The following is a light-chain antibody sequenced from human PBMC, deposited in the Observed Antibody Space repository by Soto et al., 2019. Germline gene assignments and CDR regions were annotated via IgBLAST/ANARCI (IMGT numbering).Light chain of an antibody. CDR1: SFDVGAYNN. Sequence: QSALTQPASVSGSPGQSITISCTGTSFDVGAYNNVSWYQQHPGKAPKLMIYEVSNRPSGVSNRFSGSKSGNTASLTISGLQAEDQADYYCSSSTSSSAYVFGTGTKVTVL. J-gene: IGLJ1*01. V-gene: IGLV2-14*01. CDR3: SSSTSSSAYV. CDR2: EVS.